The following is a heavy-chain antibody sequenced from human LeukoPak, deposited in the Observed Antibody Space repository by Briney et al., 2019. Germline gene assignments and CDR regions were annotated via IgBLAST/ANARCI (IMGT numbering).Heavy chain of an antibody. CDR3: AVSGYSSGWHNFMYMDV. CDR2: INHSGST. V-gene: IGHV4-34*01. CDR1: GGSFSGYY. D-gene: IGHD6-19*01. J-gene: IGHJ6*03. Sequence: SETLSLTCAVYGGSFSGYYWSWIRQPPGKGLEWIGEINHSGSTNYNPSLKSRVTISVDTSKNQFSLKLSSVTAADTAVYYCAVSGYSSGWHNFMYMDVWGKGTTVTVSS.